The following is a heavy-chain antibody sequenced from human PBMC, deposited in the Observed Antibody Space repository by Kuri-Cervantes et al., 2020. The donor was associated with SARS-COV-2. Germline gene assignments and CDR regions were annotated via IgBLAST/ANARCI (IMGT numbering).Heavy chain of an antibody. CDR1: GGSISSYY. Sequence: SETLSLTCIVSGGSISSYYWSWIRQPPGKGLEWIGYIYYSGSTNYNPSLKSRVTISVDTSKNQFSLKLSSVTAADTAVYYCARVPYYGSGSQFDYWGQGTLVTVAS. J-gene: IGHJ4*02. D-gene: IGHD3-10*01. V-gene: IGHV4-59*12. CDR2: IYYSGST. CDR3: ARVPYYGSGSQFDY.